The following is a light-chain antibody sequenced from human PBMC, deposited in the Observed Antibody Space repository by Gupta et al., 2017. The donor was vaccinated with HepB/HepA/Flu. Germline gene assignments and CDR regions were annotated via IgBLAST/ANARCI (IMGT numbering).Light chain of an antibody. CDR3: MQTRQNPFT. Sequence: DIVLTQSPLSLTVTPGEPASISCRSSQSLLYDNGYNYLSWYLQKPGQSPHLLIYLGSSRASGVPDRFSGSGSGTYFTLHISRVEAEDVGTYHCMQTRQNPFTFGPGTKV. CDR2: LGS. CDR1: QSLLYDNGYNY. V-gene: IGKV2-28*01. J-gene: IGKJ3*01.